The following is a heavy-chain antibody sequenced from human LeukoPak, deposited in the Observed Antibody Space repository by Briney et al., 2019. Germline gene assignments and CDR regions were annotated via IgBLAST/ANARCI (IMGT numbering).Heavy chain of an antibody. Sequence: ASVKISCKVSGYIFTDYYMHWVQQAPGKGLEWMGLVDPEDGETIYAEKFQGRVTITADTSTDTAYMELSSLRSEDTAVYYCATGSIVTGYYMGYWGQGTLVTVSS. V-gene: IGHV1-69-2*01. D-gene: IGHD3-9*01. CDR3: ATGSIVTGYYMGY. J-gene: IGHJ4*02. CDR2: VDPEDGET. CDR1: GYIFTDYY.